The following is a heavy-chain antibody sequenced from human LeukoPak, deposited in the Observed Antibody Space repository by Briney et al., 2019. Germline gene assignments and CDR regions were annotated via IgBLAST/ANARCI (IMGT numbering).Heavy chain of an antibody. D-gene: IGHD3-22*01. CDR1: GGSFTFTSHA. V-gene: IGHV1-69*13. CDR2: LIPIYGSA. J-gene: IGHJ3*02. CDR3: AGFFYDNSGDAFDI. Sequence: SVKVSCKASGGSFTFTSHAISWVRQAPGQGLEWMGGLIPIYGSANYAQKFQGRVTITSDESTRTVFMELSSPRPEDSAVYYCAGFFYDNSGDAFDIWGQGTMVTVSS.